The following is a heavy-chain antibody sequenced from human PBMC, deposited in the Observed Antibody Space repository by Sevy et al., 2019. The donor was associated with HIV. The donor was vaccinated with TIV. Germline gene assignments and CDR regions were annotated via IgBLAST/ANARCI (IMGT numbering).Heavy chain of an antibody. V-gene: IGHV3-30*18. CDR3: AKDHNLWSEGGFLHH. CDR1: GFTLSRYA. J-gene: IGHJ1*01. CDR2: ISYDGNNK. D-gene: IGHD3-10*01. Sequence: GGSLRLSCAASGFTLSRYAIHWVRQTPGKGLEWVAVISYDGNNKYYADSVKGRFTVSRDNSKNTLYAQMNSLRAEDTAVYYCAKDHNLWSEGGFLHHWGQGTLVTVSS.